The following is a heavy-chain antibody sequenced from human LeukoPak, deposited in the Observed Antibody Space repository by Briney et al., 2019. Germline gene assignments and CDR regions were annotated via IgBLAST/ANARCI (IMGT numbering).Heavy chain of an antibody. Sequence: SGGSLRLSCVASGFPFSSYWMTWVRQAPGKGLEWVANIKQDGSKKSYVDSVKGRFTTSRDNAKNSLYLQMNSLRAEDTAIYYCTRVGYIDEGIDYWGREPWSPSPQ. CDR2: IKQDGSKK. CDR1: GFPFSSYW. J-gene: IGHJ4*02. D-gene: IGHD5-24*01. CDR3: TRVGYIDEGIDY. V-gene: IGHV3-7*04.